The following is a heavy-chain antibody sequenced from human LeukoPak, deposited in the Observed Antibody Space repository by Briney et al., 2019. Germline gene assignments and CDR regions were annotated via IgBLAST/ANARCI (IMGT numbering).Heavy chain of an antibody. J-gene: IGHJ4*02. Sequence: GGSLRLSCAASGFTFSSYAMSWVRQAPGKGLEWVSAISGSGGSTYYADSVKGRFTISRDNSKNTLYLQMNSLRAEDTAVYYCAKASQFPAYSSSWWVVDYWGQGTLVTVSS. CDR3: AKASQFPAYSSSWWVVDY. V-gene: IGHV3-23*01. CDR1: GFTFSSYA. D-gene: IGHD6-13*01. CDR2: ISGSGGST.